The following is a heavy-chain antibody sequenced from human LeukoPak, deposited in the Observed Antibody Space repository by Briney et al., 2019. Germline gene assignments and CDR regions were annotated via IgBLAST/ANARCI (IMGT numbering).Heavy chain of an antibody. Sequence: ASVKVSCKASGYTFTSYGISWVRQAPGQGLEWMGWISAYNGNTNYAQKLQGRVTMTTDTSTSTAYMELRSLRSDDTAVYYCARDRVGATSYYYYGMDVWGQGTTVTVSS. CDR3: ARDRVGATSYYYYGMDV. J-gene: IGHJ6*02. CDR1: GYTFTSYG. D-gene: IGHD1-26*01. V-gene: IGHV1-18*01. CDR2: ISAYNGNT.